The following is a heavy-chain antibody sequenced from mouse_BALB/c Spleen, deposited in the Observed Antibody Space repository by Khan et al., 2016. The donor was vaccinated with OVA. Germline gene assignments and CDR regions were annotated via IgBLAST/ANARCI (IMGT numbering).Heavy chain of an antibody. CDR3: TRKGTTEGHLRD. CDR2: IYPSDSYT. Sequence: QVQLQQPGAELVRPGASVKLSCKAFGYTFTNYWINWVKQRPGQGLEWIGNIYPSDSYTNYNQKFKNKATLTVDKSSSTAYMQFSSPTSEEAAVYCYTRKGTTEGHLRDWGHSTTLTIPS. CDR1: GYTFTNYW. D-gene: IGHD1-1*01. V-gene: IGHV1-69*02. J-gene: IGHJ2*01.